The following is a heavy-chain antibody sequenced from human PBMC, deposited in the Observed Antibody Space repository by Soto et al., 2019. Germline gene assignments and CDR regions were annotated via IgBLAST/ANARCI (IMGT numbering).Heavy chain of an antibody. D-gene: IGHD1-7*01. Sequence: QVQLVQSGAEVKKPGSSVKVSCKASGGTFSSYAISWVRQAPGQGLEWMGGIIPIFDTADYAQKFQGRVTITADESTSTAYTELSSLRSEDTAVYYCASHGITGTWVYDYGMDVWGQGTTVTVSS. CDR1: GGTFSSYA. CDR3: ASHGITGTWVYDYGMDV. V-gene: IGHV1-69*12. J-gene: IGHJ6*02. CDR2: IIPIFDTA.